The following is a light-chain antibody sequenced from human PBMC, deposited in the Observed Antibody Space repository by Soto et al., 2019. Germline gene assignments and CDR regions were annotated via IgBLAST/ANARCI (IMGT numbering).Light chain of an antibody. CDR1: SSDVGAYNY. CDR2: EVS. CDR3: AAWDDSLSGRV. Sequence: QSALTQPASVSGSPGQSITISCTGTSSDVGAYNYVSWYQHHPGKAPKLLIHEVSNRPSGVSNRFSGSKSGDTASLTISGLQAEDEADYYCAAWDDSLSGRVFGGGTKLTVL. V-gene: IGLV2-14*01. J-gene: IGLJ3*02.